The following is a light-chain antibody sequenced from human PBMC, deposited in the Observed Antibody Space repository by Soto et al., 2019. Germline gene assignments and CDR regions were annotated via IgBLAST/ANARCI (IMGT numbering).Light chain of an antibody. J-gene: IGKJ5*01. CDR1: QSLTNPY. CDR3: QQYGSSEII. V-gene: IGKV3-20*01. Sequence: VLTQSTGTLSLSPGDRATLFSRARQSLTNPYIAWYQQKPGQAPRILIYDISSRATGIPDRFSGSVSGTDCTLTITRLEPEDFAVFYCQQYGSSEIIFGQGTRLEIK. CDR2: DIS.